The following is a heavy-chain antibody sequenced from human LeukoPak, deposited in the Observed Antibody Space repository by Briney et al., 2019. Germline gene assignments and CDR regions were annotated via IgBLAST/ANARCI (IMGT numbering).Heavy chain of an antibody. CDR1: GSTFSSYS. V-gene: IGHV3-21*01. Sequence: PGGSLRLSCAASGSTFSSYSMNWVRQAPGKGLECVSSISSSSSYIYYADSVKGRFTISRDNAKNSLHLQMNSLRAEDTAVYYCARDKTQDHDYDLAAYWGQGTLVTVSS. D-gene: IGHD3-3*01. CDR3: ARDKTQDHDYDLAAY. J-gene: IGHJ4*02. CDR2: ISSSSSYI.